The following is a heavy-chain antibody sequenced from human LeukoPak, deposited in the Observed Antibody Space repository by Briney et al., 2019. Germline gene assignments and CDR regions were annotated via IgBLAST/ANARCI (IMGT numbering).Heavy chain of an antibody. V-gene: IGHV4-59*01. Sequence: PSETLSLTCTVSGGSISSYYRSWIRQPPGKGLEWIGYIYYSGSTNYNPSLKSRVTISVDTSKNQFSLKLTSVTAADTAVYYCARDRSAAPADYWGQGTLVTVSS. J-gene: IGHJ4*02. CDR3: ARDRSAAPADY. D-gene: IGHD6-13*01. CDR1: GGSISSYY. CDR2: IYYSGST.